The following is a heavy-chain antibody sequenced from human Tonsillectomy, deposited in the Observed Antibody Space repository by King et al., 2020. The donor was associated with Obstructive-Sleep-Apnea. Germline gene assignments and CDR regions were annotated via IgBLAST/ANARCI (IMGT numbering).Heavy chain of an antibody. Sequence: VQLVESGGGLVQPGGSLRLSCAASGFTFSSYWMFWVRQTPGKGRVWVSRINSDGSSTSHAVSVKGRFTISRDNAKKTLYLQMNSLRAEDTAVYYCAKTPYRYYGLDVWGQGTTVTVSS. CDR3: AKTPYRYYGLDV. J-gene: IGHJ6*02. CDR1: GFTFSSYW. D-gene: IGHD3-16*02. CDR2: INSDGSST. V-gene: IGHV3-74*01.